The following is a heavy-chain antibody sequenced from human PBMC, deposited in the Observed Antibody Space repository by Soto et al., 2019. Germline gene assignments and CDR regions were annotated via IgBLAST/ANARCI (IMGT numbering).Heavy chain of an antibody. CDR2: IIPIFGTA. CDR1: GGTFSSYA. Sequence: QVQLVQSGAEVKKPGSSVKVSCKASGGTFSSYAISWVRQAPGQGLEWMGGIIPIFGTANYAQKFQGRVTITADESTSTAYMELSSLRSEDTAVYYCARDGALTGTTAYYYYYGMDVWCQGTTVTVSS. V-gene: IGHV1-69*01. CDR3: ARDGALTGTTAYYYYYGMDV. J-gene: IGHJ6*02. D-gene: IGHD1-7*01.